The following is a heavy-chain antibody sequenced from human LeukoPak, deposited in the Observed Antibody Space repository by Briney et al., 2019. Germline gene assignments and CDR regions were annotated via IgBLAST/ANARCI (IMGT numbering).Heavy chain of an antibody. CDR2: VDHTGST. Sequence: KSSETLSLTCTVSDDSITMYYWTWIRQPPGKGLEWIGYVDHTGSTNFNPSLNGRVSISRDTSKNLFSLRLRSVTAADTAVYFYARGRVSSSTWYSTYYYYFYMDVWGKGTTVTVSS. V-gene: IGHV4-59*01. CDR3: ARGRVSSSTWYSTYYYYFYMDV. CDR1: DDSITMYY. J-gene: IGHJ6*03. D-gene: IGHD1-1*01.